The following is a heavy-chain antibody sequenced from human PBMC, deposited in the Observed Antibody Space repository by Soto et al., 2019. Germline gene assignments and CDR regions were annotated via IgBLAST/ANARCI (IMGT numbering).Heavy chain of an antibody. V-gene: IGHV1-3*01. CDR1: GYTFSTYA. CDR2: INGGTGQT. J-gene: IGHJ6*02. CDR3: ARGKGMEENYYYYGMDI. D-gene: IGHD1-1*01. Sequence: ASVKVSCKASGYTFSTYAMHWVVQAALRGLEWMGWINGGTGQTRYSQRFQDRVTITRDTSAKTTYMDLTSLRSEDTAVYYCARGKGMEENYYYYGMDIWGQGTTVTVSS.